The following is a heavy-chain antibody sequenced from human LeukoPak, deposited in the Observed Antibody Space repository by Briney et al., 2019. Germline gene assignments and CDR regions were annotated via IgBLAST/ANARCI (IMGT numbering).Heavy chain of an antibody. CDR3: ARAERAAAGTFGANWYFDL. J-gene: IGHJ2*01. CDR2: ISYDGSNK. V-gene: IGHV3-30-3*01. D-gene: IGHD6-13*01. CDR1: GFTFSSYA. Sequence: GGSLRLSCAASGFTFSSYAMHWVRQAPGKGLEWVAVISYDGSNKYYADSVKGRFTISRDNSKNTLCLQMNSLRAEDTAVYYCARAERAAAGTFGANWYFDLWGRGTLVTVSS.